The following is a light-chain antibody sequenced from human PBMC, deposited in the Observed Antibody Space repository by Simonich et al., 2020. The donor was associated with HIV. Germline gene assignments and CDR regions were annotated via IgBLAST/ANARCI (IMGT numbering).Light chain of an antibody. CDR1: SSNSGSNY. J-gene: IGLJ7*01. Sequence: QSLLTQPPSASGTPGQRVTISCSGSSSNSGSNYVYWYQQLPGPAPKLLIYRNNPRPSGVPDLFSGSKSGTSASLAISGRRSEDEADYYCAAWDDSLSGPVFGGGTQLTVL. CDR3: AAWDDSLSGPV. CDR2: RNN. V-gene: IGLV1-47*01.